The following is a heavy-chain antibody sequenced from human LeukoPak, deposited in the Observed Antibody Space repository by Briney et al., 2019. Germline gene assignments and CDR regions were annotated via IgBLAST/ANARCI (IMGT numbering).Heavy chain of an antibody. Sequence: GRSLRLSCAASGFTFSSYAMHWVRQAPGKGLEWVAVISYDGSNKYYADSVKGRFTISRDNSKNTLYLQMNSLRAEDTAVYYCARDLGSGWYFDYWGHGTLVTVSS. D-gene: IGHD6-19*01. CDR3: ARDLGSGWYFDY. CDR1: GFTFSSYA. CDR2: ISYDGSNK. V-gene: IGHV3-30*04. J-gene: IGHJ4*01.